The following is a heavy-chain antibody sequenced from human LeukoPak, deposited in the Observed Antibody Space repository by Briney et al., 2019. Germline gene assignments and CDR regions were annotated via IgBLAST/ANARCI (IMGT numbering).Heavy chain of an antibody. CDR2: INQSGRT. D-gene: IGHD3-22*01. J-gene: IGHJ4*02. V-gene: IGHV4-34*01. Sequence: PSETLSLTCAVYGGSFSGYYWSWIRQVPGKGLEWIGEINQSGRTNYNPSLKSRVTMSVDTSKSQFSLKLSSVTAADTAVYYCARGQFDSSGYYYGFDYWGQGTLVTASS. CDR3: ARGQFDSSGYYYGFDY. CDR1: GGSFSGYY.